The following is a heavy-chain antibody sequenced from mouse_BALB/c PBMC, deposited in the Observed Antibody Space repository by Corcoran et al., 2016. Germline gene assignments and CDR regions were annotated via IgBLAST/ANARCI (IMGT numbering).Heavy chain of an antibody. CDR1: GYTFTNYG. Sequence: QIQLVQSGPELKKPGETVKISCKASGYTFTNYGMNWVKQAPGKGLKWMGWINTYTGEPTYADDFKGRFAFSLETSASTAYLQINNRKNEDMATYFCARGPYYGSRGYFDVWGAGTTFTVSS. J-gene: IGHJ1*01. CDR3: ARGPYYGSRGYFDV. D-gene: IGHD1-1*01. CDR2: INTYTGEP. V-gene: IGHV9-1*02.